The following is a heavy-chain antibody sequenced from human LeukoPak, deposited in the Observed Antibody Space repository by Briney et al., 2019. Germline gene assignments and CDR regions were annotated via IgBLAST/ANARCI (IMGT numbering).Heavy chain of an antibody. CDR2: IYYSGST. Sequence: SETLSLTCTVSGGSISSYYWSWIRQPPGKGLEWIGYIYYSGSTNYNPSLKSRVTISVHTSKNQFSLKLRSVPAADTAVYYWARHDLGVWSQGTTVTVSS. V-gene: IGHV4-59*08. CDR1: GGSISSYY. J-gene: IGHJ6*02. CDR3: ARHDLGV.